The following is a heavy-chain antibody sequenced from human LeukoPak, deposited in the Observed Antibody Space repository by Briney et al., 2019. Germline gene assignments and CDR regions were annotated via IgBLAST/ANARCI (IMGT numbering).Heavy chain of an antibody. CDR1: GYTFTGYY. Sequence: PLASVNLSCKASGYTFTGYYMHWVRHAPGQGLEWIGWINPNGGDTNYAQKVQGRVTMTRDTSISTAYMELRRLRSDDLAVYYCARVVGIAVAGIEYWGEGTLVTVSS. D-gene: IGHD6-19*01. CDR3: ARVVGIAVAGIEY. V-gene: IGHV1-2*02. J-gene: IGHJ4*02. CDR2: INPNGGDT.